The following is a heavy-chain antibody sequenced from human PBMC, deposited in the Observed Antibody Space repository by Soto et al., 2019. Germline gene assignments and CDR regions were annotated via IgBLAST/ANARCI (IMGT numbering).Heavy chain of an antibody. V-gene: IGHV3-30-3*01. CDR2: ISYDGSRK. D-gene: IGHD2-21*01. CDR3: ARAQSIRAAPFYP. J-gene: IGHJ5*02. CDR1: ELTFRGYA. Sequence: GQLVESGGGVIQPGRSLRLSCAASELTFRGYAMHWVRQAPGKGLEWVAVISYDGSRKYYADSVKGRFIISKDNSNNTLGLQMNSLRVEDTAVYFCARAQSIRAAPFYPWGHGTLVIVSS.